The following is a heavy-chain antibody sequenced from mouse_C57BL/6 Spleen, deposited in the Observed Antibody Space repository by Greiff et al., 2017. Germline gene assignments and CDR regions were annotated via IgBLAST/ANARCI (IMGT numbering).Heavy chain of an antibody. D-gene: IGHD1-1*01. V-gene: IGHV1-80*01. CDR1: GYAFSSYW. CDR3: ARRDYYGCSFYYYAMDY. Sequence: QVQLQQSGAELVMPGASVKISCKASGYAFSSYWMNWVKQRPGKGLEWIGQIYPGDGDTNYNGKFKGKATLTADKSSSTAYMQLSSLTSEDSAVXFCARRDYYGCSFYYYAMDYWGQGTSVTVSS. J-gene: IGHJ4*01. CDR2: IYPGDGDT.